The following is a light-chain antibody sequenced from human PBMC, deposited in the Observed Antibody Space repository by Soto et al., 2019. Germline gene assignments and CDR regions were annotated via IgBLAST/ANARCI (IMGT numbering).Light chain of an antibody. CDR1: QAIRND. CDR3: LQDYSYPWT. J-gene: IGKJ1*01. CDR2: AAS. Sequence: AIQMTQSPSSLSASVGDRVTITCRASQAIRNDLGWYQQRPGKAPKLLIYAASTLQSGVSSRFSGSGFGTDFTLTISSLQPEDFATYYCLQDYSYPWTFGQGTRVEIK. V-gene: IGKV1-6*01.